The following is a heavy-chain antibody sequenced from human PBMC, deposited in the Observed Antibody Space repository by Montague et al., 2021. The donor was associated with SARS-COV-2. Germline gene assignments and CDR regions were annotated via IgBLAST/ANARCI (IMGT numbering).Heavy chain of an antibody. Sequence: SETLSLTCTVSGGSISSYYWSWIRQPPGKGLEWIGYIYYSGSTNYNPSLKSRVTISLDTSKNQFSLSLTSVTAADTAVYFCARFGSGTLEFDLWGQGTLVTVSS. J-gene: IGHJ4*02. CDR1: GGSISSYY. CDR2: IYYSGST. V-gene: IGHV4-59*08. D-gene: IGHD1-26*01. CDR3: ARFGSGTLEFDL.